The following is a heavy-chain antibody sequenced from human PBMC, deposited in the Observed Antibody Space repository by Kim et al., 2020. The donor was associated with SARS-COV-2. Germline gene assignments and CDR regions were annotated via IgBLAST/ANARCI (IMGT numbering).Heavy chain of an antibody. CDR1: GGSFSGYY. J-gene: IGHJ5*02. V-gene: IGHV4-34*01. CDR2: INHSGST. CDR3: ARGRWGYSSSWYTP. D-gene: IGHD6-13*01. Sequence: SETLSLTCAVYGGSFSGYYWSWIRQPPGKGLEWIGEINHSGSTNYNPSLKSRVTISVDTSKNQFSLKLSSVTAADTAVYYCARGRWGYSSSWYTPWGQGTLVTVSS.